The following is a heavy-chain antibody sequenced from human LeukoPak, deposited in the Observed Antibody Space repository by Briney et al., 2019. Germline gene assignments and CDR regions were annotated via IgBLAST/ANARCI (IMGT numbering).Heavy chain of an antibody. CDR2: ISPNNGGT. CDR1: GYTFTGHY. V-gene: IGHV1-2*02. D-gene: IGHD3-10*01. J-gene: IGHJ4*02. Sequence: ASVSLSCKASGYTFTGHYIHWVRQAPGQGLEWMAWISPNNGGTNYAQKFEGRVTLTRDTSISTAYMELSRLRSDDTAVYYCAGRYYYGSGTTFDYWGQGTMVTLFS. CDR3: AGRYYYGSGTTFDY.